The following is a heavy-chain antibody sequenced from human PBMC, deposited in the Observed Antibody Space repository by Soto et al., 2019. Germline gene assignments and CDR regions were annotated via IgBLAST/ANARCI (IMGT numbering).Heavy chain of an antibody. D-gene: IGHD3-22*01. CDR1: GFTFSSYW. V-gene: IGHV3-7*01. Sequence: GSLRLSCAASGFTFSSYWMSWVRQAPGKGLEWVANIKQDGSEKYYVDSVKGRFTISRDNAKNSLYLQMNSLRAEDTAVYYCARSPTLRHYYDSSGSWFDPWGQGTLVTVSS. J-gene: IGHJ5*02. CDR2: IKQDGSEK. CDR3: ARSPTLRHYYDSSGSWFDP.